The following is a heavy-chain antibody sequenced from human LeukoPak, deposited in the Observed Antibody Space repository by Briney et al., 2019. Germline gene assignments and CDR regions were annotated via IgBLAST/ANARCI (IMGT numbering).Heavy chain of an antibody. Sequence: GGSLRLSCAAPGFTFSRYAINWVRQAPGKGLEWVSYISATSTTIYYADSVKGRFTVSRDYAKNSLYLQMSSLRDEDTAVYYCTLYYYDTSGYSKFHFWGQGTLVTVSS. CDR3: TLYYYDTSGYSKFHF. V-gene: IGHV3-48*02. CDR1: GFTFSRYA. J-gene: IGHJ4*02. D-gene: IGHD3-22*01. CDR2: ISATSTTI.